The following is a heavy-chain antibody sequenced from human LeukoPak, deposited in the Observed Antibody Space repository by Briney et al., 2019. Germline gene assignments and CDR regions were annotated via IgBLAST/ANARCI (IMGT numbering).Heavy chain of an antibody. V-gene: IGHV4-34*01. CDR3: AGGRITMVRGVIVT. CDR2: INQSGST. CDR1: GGSFSGYY. J-gene: IGHJ5*02. Sequence: KPSETLSLTCAVYGGSFSGYYWSGIRKPPGKGLEWIGEINQSGSTNYNPSLKSRVTISVDTSKNQFSLKLSSVTAADTAVYYCAGGRITMVRGVIVTWGKGTLVTVSS. D-gene: IGHD3-10*01.